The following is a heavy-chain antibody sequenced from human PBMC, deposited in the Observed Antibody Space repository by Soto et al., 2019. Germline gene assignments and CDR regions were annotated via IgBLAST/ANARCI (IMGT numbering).Heavy chain of an antibody. CDR2: ISGSGGST. J-gene: IGHJ4*02. Sequence: GGSLRLSCAASGFTFSSYAMSWVRQAAGKGLEWVSAISGSGGSTYYADSVKGRFTISRDNSKNTLYLQMNSLRAEDTAVYYCAKASGWFGEFDYWGQGTLVTVSS. V-gene: IGHV3-23*01. D-gene: IGHD3-10*01. CDR1: GFTFSSYA. CDR3: AKASGWFGEFDY.